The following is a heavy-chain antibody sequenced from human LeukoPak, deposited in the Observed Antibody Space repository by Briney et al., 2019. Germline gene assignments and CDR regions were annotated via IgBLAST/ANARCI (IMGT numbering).Heavy chain of an antibody. CDR3: ARDPVSWELLPAEGFDY. CDR1: GYTFTGYY. CDR2: INPNSGGT. D-gene: IGHD1-26*01. V-gene: IGHV1-2*02. Sequence: ASVKVSCKASGYTFTGYYMHWVRQAAGQGLEWMGWINPNSGGTNYAQKFQGRLTMTRETSISTAYMELSRLRSDDTAVYYCARDPVSWELLPAEGFDYWGQGTLVTVSS. J-gene: IGHJ4*02.